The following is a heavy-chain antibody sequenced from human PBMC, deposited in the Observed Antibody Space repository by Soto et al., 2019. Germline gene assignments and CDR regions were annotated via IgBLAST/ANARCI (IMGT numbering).Heavy chain of an antibody. V-gene: IGHV1-69*13. CDR1: GGTFSSYA. J-gene: IGHJ5*02. CDR2: IIPIFGTA. Sequence: SVKVSCKASGGTFSSYAISWVRQAPGQGLEWMGGIIPIFGTANYAQKFQGRVTITADESTSTAYMELSSLRSEDTAVYYCARDLGSAGSYCSGGSCYDNWFDPWG. CDR3: ARDLGSAGSYCSGGSCYDNWFDP. D-gene: IGHD2-15*01.